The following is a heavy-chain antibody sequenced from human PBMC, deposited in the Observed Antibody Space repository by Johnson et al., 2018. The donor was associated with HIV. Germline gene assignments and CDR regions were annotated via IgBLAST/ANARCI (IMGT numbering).Heavy chain of an antibody. CDR3: ASEVEYSTLGGV. CDR2: IWYDGSNK. V-gene: IGHV3-33*01. Sequence: QVQLVESGGGVVQPGRSLRLSCAASGFTFSSYGMHWVRQAPGKGLEWVAVIWYDGSNKYYADSVKGRFTISRDNAKRSLSLQMNSLRADDTAVYYCASEVEYSTLGGVWGQGTVVTVSS. D-gene: IGHD6-6*01. J-gene: IGHJ3*01. CDR1: GFTFSSYG.